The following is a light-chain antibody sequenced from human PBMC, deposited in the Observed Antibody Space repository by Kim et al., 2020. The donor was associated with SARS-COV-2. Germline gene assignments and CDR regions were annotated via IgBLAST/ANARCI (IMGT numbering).Light chain of an antibody. V-gene: IGKV3-15*01. J-gene: IGKJ4*01. CDR2: GAS. CDR3: QQNNNGPLT. CDR1: QNIRSN. Sequence: VSPGERATLSCRASQNIRSNLVWFQQKPGQAPRLLIYGASTRATDIPARFSGSGSGTEFTLTINSLQSVDFAVYYCQQNNNGPLTFGGGTKVDIK.